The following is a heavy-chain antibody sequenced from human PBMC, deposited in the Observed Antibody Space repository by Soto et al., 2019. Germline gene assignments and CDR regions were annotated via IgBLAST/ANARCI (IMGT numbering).Heavy chain of an antibody. Sequence: QLQLQESGPGLVKPSETLSLTCTVSGGSISSSSYYWGWIRQPPGKGLEWIGSIYYSGSTYYNPSLKSRVTISVDTSKNQFSLKLSSVTAADTAVYYCARQRITIFGVVIDVDYWGQGTLVTVSS. V-gene: IGHV4-39*01. CDR3: ARQRITIFGVVIDVDY. D-gene: IGHD3-3*01. CDR1: GGSISSSSYY. CDR2: IYYSGST. J-gene: IGHJ4*02.